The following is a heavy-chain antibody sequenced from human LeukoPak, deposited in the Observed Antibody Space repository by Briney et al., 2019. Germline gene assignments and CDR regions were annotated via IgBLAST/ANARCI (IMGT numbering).Heavy chain of an antibody. J-gene: IGHJ4*02. CDR2: INPNSGGT. D-gene: IGHD2-21*01. CDR3: ASGDYSLAPFDY. Sequence: ASVKVSCKASGYTFTGYYMHWVRQAPGQGLEWMGWINPNSGGTNYAQKFQGRVAMTRNTSISTAYMELSSLRSEDTAVYYCASGDYSLAPFDYWGQGTLVTVSS. V-gene: IGHV1-2*02. CDR1: GYTFTGYY.